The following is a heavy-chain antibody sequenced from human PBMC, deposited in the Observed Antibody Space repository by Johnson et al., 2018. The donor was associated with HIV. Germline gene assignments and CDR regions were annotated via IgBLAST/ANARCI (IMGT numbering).Heavy chain of an antibody. CDR3: ATEARGVNGTLRLLEWSDGFDI. V-gene: IGHV3-30*04. CDR2: MSFDGSNK. J-gene: IGHJ3*02. CDR1: EFTFSTFSRNA. Sequence: VQLVESGGGVVQPGRSLRLSCAASEFTFSTFSRNAMHWVRQAPGKGLEWVALMSFDGSNKYYADSVKGRFTISRDNSKNTLYLQMNSLRTEDTAVYYCATEARGVNGTLRLLEWSDGFDIWGQGTMVTVSS. D-gene: IGHD3-3*01.